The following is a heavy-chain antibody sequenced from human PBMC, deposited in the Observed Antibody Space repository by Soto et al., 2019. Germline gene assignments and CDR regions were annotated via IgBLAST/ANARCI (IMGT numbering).Heavy chain of an antibody. Sequence: SETLSLTCTVSGGSISSYYWSWIRQPPGKGLEWIGYIYYSGSTNYNPSLKSRVTISVDTSKNQFSLKLSSVTAADTAVYYCARGDYGDYAAPFDYWGQGTLVTVSS. J-gene: IGHJ4*02. CDR3: ARGDYGDYAAPFDY. CDR1: GGSISSYY. D-gene: IGHD4-17*01. CDR2: IYYSGST. V-gene: IGHV4-59*01.